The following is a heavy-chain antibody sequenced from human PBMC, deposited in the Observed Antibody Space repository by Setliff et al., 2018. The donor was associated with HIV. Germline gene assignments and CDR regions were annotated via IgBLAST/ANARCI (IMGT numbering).Heavy chain of an antibody. CDR3: ARGTMVRGVIIVVWNWFDP. CDR1: GGSIRGYY. V-gene: IGHV4-39*01. CDR2: IFYNGSA. Sequence: SETLSLTCNVSGGSIRGYYWGWIRQPPGKVLEWIGTIFYNGSAYYNPSLKSRVTISVDTSKNQFYLRLSSVTAADTTVYYCARGTMVRGVIIVVWNWFDPWGQGTL. J-gene: IGHJ5*02. D-gene: IGHD3-10*01.